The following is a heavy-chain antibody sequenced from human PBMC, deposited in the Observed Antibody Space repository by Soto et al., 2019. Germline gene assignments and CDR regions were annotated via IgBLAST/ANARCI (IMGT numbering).Heavy chain of an antibody. CDR1: GFTFSSYA. V-gene: IGHV3-23*01. CDR3: AKVPLYSSSATDY. J-gene: IGHJ4*02. Sequence: GGSLRLSCAASGFTFSSYAMSWVRQAPGKGLEWVSAISGSGGSTYYADSVKGRFTISRDNSKNTQYLQMNSLRAEDTAVYYCAKVPLYSSSATDYWGQGTLVTVSS. CDR2: ISGSGGST. D-gene: IGHD6-13*01.